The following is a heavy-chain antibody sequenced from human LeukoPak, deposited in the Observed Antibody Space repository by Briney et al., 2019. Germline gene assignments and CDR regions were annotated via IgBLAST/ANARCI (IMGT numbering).Heavy chain of an antibody. J-gene: IGHJ5*02. CDR1: GYTFTSYG. CDR2: ISAYNGNT. CDR3: ARETGTIFGVVIFNWFDP. V-gene: IGHV1-18*01. Sequence: ASVKVSCKASGYTFTSYGISWVRQAPGQGLEWMGWISAYNGNTNYAQKLQGRVTMTTDTSTSTAYMELSSLRSEDTAVYYCARETGTIFGVVIFNWFDPWGQGTLVTVSS. D-gene: IGHD3-3*01.